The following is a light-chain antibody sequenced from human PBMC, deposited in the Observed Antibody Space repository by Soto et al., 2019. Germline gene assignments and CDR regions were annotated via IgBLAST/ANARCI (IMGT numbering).Light chain of an antibody. CDR3: CSYAGSHYV. V-gene: IGLV2-23*01. CDR2: EGS. Sequence: QPVLTQPAAVSGSPGQSITISCTGTSSDVGSYNLVSWYQQHPGKAPKLMIYEGSKRPSGVSNRFSGSKSGNTASLTISGLQAEDEADYYCCSYAGSHYVFGTGTKLPVL. CDR1: SSDVGSYNL. J-gene: IGLJ1*01.